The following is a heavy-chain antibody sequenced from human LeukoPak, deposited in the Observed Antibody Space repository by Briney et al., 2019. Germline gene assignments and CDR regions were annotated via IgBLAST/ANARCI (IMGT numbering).Heavy chain of an antibody. CDR3: ARDLGLWFTGILDY. Sequence: GRSLRLSCAPSGFIFSSYGMHWVRQAPGKGLEWVAVISYDGSNKYYADSVKGRFTISRDNSKNTLYLQMNSLRAEDTAVYYCARDLGLWFTGILDYWGQGTLVTVSS. V-gene: IGHV3-30*19. J-gene: IGHJ4*02. CDR1: GFIFSSYG. D-gene: IGHD5-18*01. CDR2: ISYDGSNK.